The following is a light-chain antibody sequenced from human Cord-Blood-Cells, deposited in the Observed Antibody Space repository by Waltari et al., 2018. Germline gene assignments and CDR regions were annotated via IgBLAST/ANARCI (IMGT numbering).Light chain of an antibody. CDR2: DVS. CDR3: CSYAGSYTWV. Sequence: QSALTQPRSVSGSPGPSVTISCTGTSSDVGGYNYVSWYQHPPGKAPKLMIYDVSKRPSGVPDRFSGSKSGNTASLTISGLQAEDEADYYCCSYAGSYTWVFGGGTKLTVL. CDR1: SSDVGGYNY. J-gene: IGLJ3*02. V-gene: IGLV2-11*01.